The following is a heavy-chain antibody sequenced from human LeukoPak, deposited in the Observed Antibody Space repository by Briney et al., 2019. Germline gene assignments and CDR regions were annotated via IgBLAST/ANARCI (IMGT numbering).Heavy chain of an antibody. CDR2: IKSKSNGGTT. D-gene: IGHD6-19*01. CDR3: TTEFGSGYYFDY. J-gene: IGHJ4*02. Sequence: GGSLRLSCRAPGFTLSNAWMSWVRQAPGKGLEWVGRIKSKSNGGTTDYTAPVKGRFAISRDDSKNTLYLQMSSLETEDTAVYYCTTEFGSGYYFDYWGQGTLVTVSS. CDR1: GFTLSNAW. V-gene: IGHV3-15*01.